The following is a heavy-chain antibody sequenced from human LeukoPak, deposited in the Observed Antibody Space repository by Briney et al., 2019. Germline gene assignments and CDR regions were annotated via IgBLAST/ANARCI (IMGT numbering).Heavy chain of an antibody. CDR3: AKDYPPGSEVPGAFDI. CDR1: GFTFSSYE. D-gene: IGHD3-10*01. J-gene: IGHJ3*02. V-gene: IGHV3-48*03. CDR2: ISSSGSTT. Sequence: GGSLRLSCAASGFTFSSYEMNWVRQAPGKGLEWLSYISSSGSTTYYADSVKGRFTISRDNSKNTLYLQMNSLRAEDTAVYYCAKDYPPGSEVPGAFDIWGQGTMVTVSS.